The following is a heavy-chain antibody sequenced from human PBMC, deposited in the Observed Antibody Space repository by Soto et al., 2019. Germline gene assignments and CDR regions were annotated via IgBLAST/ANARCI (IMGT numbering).Heavy chain of an antibody. Sequence: QVQLVQSGAEVKKPGASVKVSCKASRYTFTSYDINWVRQATGQGLEWMGWMNPNSGNTGYAQKFQGRVTMTRNTSISTAYMELSSLRSEDAAVYYCARGKGTVRRYYYGMDVWGQGTTVTVSS. CDR1: RYTFTSYD. CDR2: MNPNSGNT. CDR3: ARGKGTVRRYYYGMDV. J-gene: IGHJ6*02. D-gene: IGHD4-17*01. V-gene: IGHV1-8*01.